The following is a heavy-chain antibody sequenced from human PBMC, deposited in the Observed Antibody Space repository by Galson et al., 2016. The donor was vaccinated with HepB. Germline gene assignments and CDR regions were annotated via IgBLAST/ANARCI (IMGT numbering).Heavy chain of an antibody. Sequence: SLTCAVYRGSFSGYYWTWIRQPPGKGLEWIGEINPSGSPNYNPSLKSRVAISVDTSKKQLSLKLSSVTAADTAVYYCVLGMGGTEFWGQGSLVTVSS. CDR2: INPSGSP. CDR3: VLGMGGTEF. J-gene: IGHJ4*02. D-gene: IGHD1-26*01. V-gene: IGHV4-34*01. CDR1: RGSFSGYY.